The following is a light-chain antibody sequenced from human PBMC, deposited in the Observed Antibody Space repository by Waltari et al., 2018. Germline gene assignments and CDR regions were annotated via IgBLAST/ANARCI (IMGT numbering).Light chain of an antibody. CDR1: ASNIGGNL. V-gene: IGLV1-44*01. CDR3: ASWDDSLNGHWV. CDR2: RSD. J-gene: IGLJ3*02. Sequence: QSVLTQPPSASGTPGQRVTISCSGSASNIGGNLVNWYQQLPGKAPKLLIYRSDQRPSGVPDRFSGSKTVTSASLAISGLQSDDEADYFCASWDDSLNGHWVFGGGTKVTVL.